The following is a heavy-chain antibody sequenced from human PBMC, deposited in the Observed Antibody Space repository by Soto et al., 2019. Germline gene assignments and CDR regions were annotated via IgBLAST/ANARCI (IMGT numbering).Heavy chain of an antibody. J-gene: IGHJ3*02. CDR1: GFTVSSNY. V-gene: IGHV3-53*01. CDR3: ASPSEGYKPRGAFDI. D-gene: IGHD5-12*01. CDR2: IYSGGST. Sequence: GGSLRLSCAASGFTVSSNYMSWVRQAPGKGLEWVSVIYSGGSTYYADSVKGRFTISRDNSKNTLYLQMNSLRAEDTAVYYCASPSEGYKPRGAFDIWGQGTMVTVSS.